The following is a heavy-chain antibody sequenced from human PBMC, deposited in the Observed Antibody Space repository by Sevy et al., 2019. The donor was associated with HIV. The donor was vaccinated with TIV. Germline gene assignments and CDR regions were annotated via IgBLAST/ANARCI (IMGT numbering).Heavy chain of an antibody. CDR2: ISYDGSNK. J-gene: IGHJ4*02. V-gene: IGHV3-30*03. CDR1: GFTFRTYG. CDR3: ARVPGAVIAAGPYHFDY. Sequence: GGSLRLSCVASGFTFRTYGIHWVRQAPGKGLEWVSVISYDGSNKEYADSVKGRFTISRDNAKNTLYLQMNSPRPEDTAVYYCARVPGAVIAAGPYHFDYWGQGTLVTVSS. D-gene: IGHD6-13*01.